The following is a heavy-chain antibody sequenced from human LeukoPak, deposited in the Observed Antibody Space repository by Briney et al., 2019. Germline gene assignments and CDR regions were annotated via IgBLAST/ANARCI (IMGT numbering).Heavy chain of an antibody. D-gene: IGHD3-16*01. CDR1: GGSISSYY. V-gene: IGHV4-59*01. CDR3: ARSFKPSTSWYFDL. CDR2: IYYSRST. J-gene: IGHJ2*01. Sequence: PSETLSLTCTVSGGSISSYYWSWIRQPPGKGLEWIGYIYYSRSTNYNPSLKSRVTISVDTSKNQFSLKLSSVTAADTAVYYCARSFKPSTSWYFDLWGRGTLVTVSS.